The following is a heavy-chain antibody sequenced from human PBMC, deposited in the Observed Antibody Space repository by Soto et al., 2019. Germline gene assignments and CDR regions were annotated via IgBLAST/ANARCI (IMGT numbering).Heavy chain of an antibody. Sequence: SETLSLTCTVSGGPISSYYWSWIRQPPGKGLEWIGYIYYSGSTNYNPSLKSRVTISVDTSKNQFSLKLGSVTAADTAVYYCARHNGSGSYYGLWGQGTLVTVSS. J-gene: IGHJ4*02. D-gene: IGHD3-10*01. V-gene: IGHV4-59*01. CDR3: ARHNGSGSYYGL. CDR1: GGPISSYY. CDR2: IYYSGST.